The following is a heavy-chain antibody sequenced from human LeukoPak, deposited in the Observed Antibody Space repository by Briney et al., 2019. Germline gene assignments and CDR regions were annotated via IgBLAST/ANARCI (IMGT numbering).Heavy chain of an antibody. V-gene: IGHV1-3*04. J-gene: IGHJ4*02. CDR1: GYTFTKYA. CDR2: IDTGKGNT. Sequence: ASVKVSCKTSGYTFTKYALHWVRQAPGQGPEWLGWIDTGKGNTRYSQKLQDRVTLTRDTSATTAYMELSSLRSEDTAVYYCARDESDWGQGTLVTVSS. CDR3: ARDESD.